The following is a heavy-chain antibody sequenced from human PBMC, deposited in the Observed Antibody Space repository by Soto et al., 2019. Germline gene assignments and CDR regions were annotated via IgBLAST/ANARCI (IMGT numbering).Heavy chain of an antibody. J-gene: IGHJ4*02. CDR3: ATSNYYESGTFPQAPFDY. Sequence: GVSLRLSCGASGFTFTNAWMSWVRQPPGKGLDWVGRIKSKTDGGTTDYATPVKGRFSISRDDSKNTLYLQLNSLKTEDTAIYYCATSNYYESGTFPQAPFDYWGQGTLVTVSS. CDR2: IKSKTDGGTT. D-gene: IGHD3-10*01. V-gene: IGHV3-15*01. CDR1: GFTFTNAW.